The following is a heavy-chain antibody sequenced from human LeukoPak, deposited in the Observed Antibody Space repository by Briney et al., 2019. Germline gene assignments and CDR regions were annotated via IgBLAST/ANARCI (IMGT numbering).Heavy chain of an antibody. CDR3: ARGRRVYGDWGSFWDY. J-gene: IGHJ4*02. CDR1: GGSISSYY. Sequence: SETLSLTCTVSGGSISSYYWSWIRQPPGKGLEWIGYIYYSGSTNYNPSLKSRVTISVDTSKNQFSLKLTSVTAADTAVYYCARGRRVYGDWGSFWDYWGQGPLVTVSS. V-gene: IGHV4-59*01. CDR2: IYYSGST. D-gene: IGHD4-17*01.